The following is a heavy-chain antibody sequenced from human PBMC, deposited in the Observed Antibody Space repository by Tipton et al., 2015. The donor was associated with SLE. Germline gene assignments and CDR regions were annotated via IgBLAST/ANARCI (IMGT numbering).Heavy chain of an antibody. CDR1: GFIFGDYA. V-gene: IGHV3-9*01. CDR3: VKGRNVLTTANFDS. CDR2: ISWNSGDI. D-gene: IGHD4-11*01. J-gene: IGHJ4*02. Sequence: SLRLSCAASGFIFGDYAMHWVRQAPGKGLEWVSGISWNSGDIGYADSVKGRFTITRDNAKNSLFLQMNSLRSEDTALYFCVKGRNVLTTANFDSWGQGSLITVSS.